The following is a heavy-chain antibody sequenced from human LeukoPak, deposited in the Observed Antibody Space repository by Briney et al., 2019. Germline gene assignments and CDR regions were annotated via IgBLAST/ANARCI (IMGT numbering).Heavy chain of an antibody. CDR3: ARGGGDRPFDY. CDR1: GGSFSGYY. J-gene: IGHJ4*02. CDR2: INHSGST. Sequence: SETLSLTGAVYGGSFSGYYWSWIRQPPGKGLEWIGEINHSGSTNYNPSLKSRVTISVDTSKNQFSLKLSSVTAADTAVYYCARGGGDRPFDYWGQGTLVTVSS. V-gene: IGHV4-34*01. D-gene: IGHD2-21*02.